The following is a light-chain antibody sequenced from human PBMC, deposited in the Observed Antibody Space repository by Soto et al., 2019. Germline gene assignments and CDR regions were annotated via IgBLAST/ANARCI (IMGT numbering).Light chain of an antibody. Sequence: QSALTQPASVSGSPGQSITISCTGTSSDVGGYNYVSWYQQHSGKAPKLMIYEVTKRPSGVPDRFSGSKSGNTASLTVSGLQAEDEADYYCSSYAGSNNYVFGSGTKLTVL. CDR2: EVT. J-gene: IGLJ1*01. CDR1: SSDVGGYNY. CDR3: SSYAGSNNYV. V-gene: IGLV2-8*01.